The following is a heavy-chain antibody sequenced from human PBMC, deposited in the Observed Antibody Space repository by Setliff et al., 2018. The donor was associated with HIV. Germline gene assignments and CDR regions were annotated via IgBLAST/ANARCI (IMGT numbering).Heavy chain of an antibody. CDR2: IFPFLNIA. D-gene: IGHD3-10*01. J-gene: IGHJ6*02. CDR1: GGTFNTYA. V-gene: IGHV1-69*10. Sequence: SVKVSCKTSGGTFNTYAISWVRQAPGQGLEWMGGIFPFLNIANYAQKFQGRVTITADKSTSTAYMELTSLRSEDTAIYYCASSAYGSGSYPNYGMDVWGQGTTVTVSS. CDR3: ASSAYGSGSYPNYGMDV.